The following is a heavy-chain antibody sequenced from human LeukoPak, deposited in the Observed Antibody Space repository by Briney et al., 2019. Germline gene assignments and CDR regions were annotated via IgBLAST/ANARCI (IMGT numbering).Heavy chain of an antibody. Sequence: GASVKVSCKASGYTFTSYDINWVRQATGQGLEWMGWINPNSGNTGYAQKFQGRVTMTRNTSISTAYMELSSLRSEDTAVYYCAGGAYYDFWSGYFTPLDNWFDPWGQGTLVTVSS. CDR2: INPNSGNT. D-gene: IGHD3-3*01. J-gene: IGHJ5*02. CDR3: AGGAYYDFWSGYFTPLDNWFDP. V-gene: IGHV1-8*01. CDR1: GYTFTSYD.